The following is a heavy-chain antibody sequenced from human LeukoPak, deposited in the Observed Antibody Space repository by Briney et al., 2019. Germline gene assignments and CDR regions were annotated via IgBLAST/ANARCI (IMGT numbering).Heavy chain of an antibody. D-gene: IGHD3-22*01. Sequence: SQTLSLTCAISGDSVSSNSAAWDWIRQSPWIGLEWLVRTYYRSKWSNDAVSVKSRITINPDTSRIQFSLQLNSVTPEDTAVYYCARYYYDSRGYYYYYFDYWGQGTLVTVSS. CDR3: ARYYYDSRGYYYYYFDY. V-gene: IGHV6-1*01. J-gene: IGHJ4*02. CDR1: GDSVSSNSAA. CDR2: TYYRSKWSN.